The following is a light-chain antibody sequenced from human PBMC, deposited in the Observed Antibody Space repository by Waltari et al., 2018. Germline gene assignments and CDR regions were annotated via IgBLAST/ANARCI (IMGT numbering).Light chain of an antibody. J-gene: IGLJ2*01. CDR2: DVN. Sequence: QSALTQPASVSGSPGQSITISCTGTRSAIGRYNYVSRYQHHPGKAPKLMIFDVNNRPSGVSDRFSGSKSGNTASLTISGLQAEDEANYYCSSYTTTSTLLVVFGGGTKLTVL. CDR1: RSAIGRYNY. V-gene: IGLV2-14*03. CDR3: SSYTTTSTLLVV.